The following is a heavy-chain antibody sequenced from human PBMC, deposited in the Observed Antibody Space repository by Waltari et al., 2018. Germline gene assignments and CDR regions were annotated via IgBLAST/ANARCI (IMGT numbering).Heavy chain of an antibody. Sequence: QVQLQESGPGLVKPSGTLSLTCAVSGGSISSSNWWSWVRQPPGKGLEWIGEIYHSGSTNYKPSRKSRVTISVDKAKNQFSLKLSSVTAADTAVYYCAGTYYYDSSGYYGFDYWGQGTLVTVSS. V-gene: IGHV4-4*02. D-gene: IGHD3-22*01. J-gene: IGHJ4*02. CDR2: IYHSGST. CDR1: GGSISSSNW. CDR3: AGTYYYDSSGYYGFDY.